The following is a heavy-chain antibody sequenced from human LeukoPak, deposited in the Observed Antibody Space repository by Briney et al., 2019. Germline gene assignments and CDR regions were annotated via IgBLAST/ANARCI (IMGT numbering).Heavy chain of an antibody. CDR2: IYYSGST. V-gene: IGHV4-59*01. J-gene: IGHJ4*02. D-gene: IGHD6-19*01. CDR1: GGSISSYY. Sequence: PSETLSLTCTVSGGSISSYYWSWIRQPPGKGLEWIGYIYYSGSTNYNPSLKGRVTISVDTSKNQFSLKLSSVTAADTAVYYCARTIPYSSGRYGVGYYFDYWGQGTLVTVSS. CDR3: ARTIPYSSGRYGVGYYFDY.